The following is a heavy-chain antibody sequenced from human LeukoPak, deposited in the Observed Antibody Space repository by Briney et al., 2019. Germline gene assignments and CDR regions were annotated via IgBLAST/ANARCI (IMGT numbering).Heavy chain of an antibody. CDR2: IYIKST. CDR3: ARDTTVASGMQY. D-gene: IGHD6-19*01. CDR1: GGSTTSYY. V-gene: IGHV4-59*01. Sequence: SETLSLTCTVSGGSTTSYYWSWIRQFPGKGLEWIGSIYIKSTNYNPSLKSRVAISVDTSKNQFSLRLDSVTTADTAVYYCARDTTVASGMQYWGQGTLVTVSS. J-gene: IGHJ4*02.